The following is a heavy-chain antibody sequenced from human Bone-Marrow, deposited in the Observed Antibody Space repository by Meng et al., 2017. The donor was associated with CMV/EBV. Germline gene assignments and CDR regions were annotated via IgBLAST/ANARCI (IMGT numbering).Heavy chain of an antibody. CDR3: AKDFRGSSSGGFDY. CDR2: ISWNSGSI. Sequence: GGSLRLSCAASGFTFSSYWMHWVRQAPGKGLEWVSGISWNSGSIGYADSVKGRFTISRDNAKNSLYLQMNSLRAEDMALYYCAKDFRGSSSGGFDYWGQGTLVTVSS. CDR1: GFTFSSYW. V-gene: IGHV3-9*03. D-gene: IGHD6-6*01. J-gene: IGHJ4*02.